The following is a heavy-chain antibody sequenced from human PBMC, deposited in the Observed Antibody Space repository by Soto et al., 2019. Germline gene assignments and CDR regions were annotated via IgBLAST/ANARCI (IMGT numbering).Heavy chain of an antibody. CDR3: ARDLGYSSSWHYGMDV. CDR1: GFTFSSYS. CDR2: ISSSSSTI. V-gene: IGHV3-48*02. D-gene: IGHD6-13*01. Sequence: GSLRLPCAASGFTFSSYSMNWVRQAPGKGLEWVSYISSSSSTIYYADSVKGRFTISRDNAKNSLYLQMNSLRDEDTAVYYCARDLGYSSSWHYGMDVWGQGTTVTVSS. J-gene: IGHJ6*02.